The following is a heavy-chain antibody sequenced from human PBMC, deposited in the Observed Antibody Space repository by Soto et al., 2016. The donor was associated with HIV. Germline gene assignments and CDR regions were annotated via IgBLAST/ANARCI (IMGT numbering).Heavy chain of an antibody. CDR3: TFQSAVDAGIAALGDWYFDL. D-gene: IGHD6-13*01. Sequence: EVQLVESGGGLVKPGGSLRLSCAASGFTFSNAWMSWVRQAPGKGLEWVGRIKSKTDGGTTDYAAPVKGRFTISRDDSKNTLYLQMNSLKTEDTAVYYCTFQSAVDAGIAALGDWYFDLWGRGTRGHCLL. CDR2: IKSKTDGGTT. V-gene: IGHV3-15*01. CDR1: GFTFSNAW. J-gene: IGHJ2*01.